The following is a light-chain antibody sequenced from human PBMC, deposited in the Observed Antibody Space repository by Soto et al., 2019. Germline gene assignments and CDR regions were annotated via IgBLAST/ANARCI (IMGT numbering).Light chain of an antibody. CDR2: GAS. CDR1: QTVSTT. J-gene: IGKJ4*01. CDR3: QQYYNWPPLT. V-gene: IGKV3-15*01. Sequence: EIVMTQSPATLSVFPGERATLSCRASQTVSTTLAWYQQKPGQAPRLLIYGASTRATDIPARFSGSGSGTEFTLTISSLQSEDSAVYYCQQYYNWPPLTFGGGTKVEIK.